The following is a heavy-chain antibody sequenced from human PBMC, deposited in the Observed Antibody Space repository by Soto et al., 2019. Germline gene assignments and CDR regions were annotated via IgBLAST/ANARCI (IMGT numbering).Heavy chain of an antibody. Sequence: PSETLSLTCTVSGGSISSSSYYWGWIRQPPGKGLEWIGSIYYSGSTYYNPSLKSRVTISVDTSKNQFSLKLSSVTAADKAVYYCARRGWHGWFDPWGQGTLVNVSS. D-gene: IGHD2-15*01. J-gene: IGHJ5*02. CDR1: GGSISSSSYY. CDR2: IYYSGST. V-gene: IGHV4-39*01. CDR3: ARRGWHGWFDP.